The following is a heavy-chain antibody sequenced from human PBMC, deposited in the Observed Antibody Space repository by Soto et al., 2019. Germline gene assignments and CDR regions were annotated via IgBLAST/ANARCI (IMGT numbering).Heavy chain of an antibody. CDR2: IDPRDSYT. D-gene: IGHD2-2*01. Sequence: LKISCTGFGYTFSTFWISWVRQMPGRGLEWMGRIDPRDSYTNYSPSFQGHVTISVDKSISTAYLQWGSLKASDTAMYYCARLYCSSSTCDSWFDPWGQGTLVTVSS. V-gene: IGHV5-10-1*01. CDR3: ARLYCSSSTCDSWFDP. J-gene: IGHJ5*02. CDR1: GYTFSTFW.